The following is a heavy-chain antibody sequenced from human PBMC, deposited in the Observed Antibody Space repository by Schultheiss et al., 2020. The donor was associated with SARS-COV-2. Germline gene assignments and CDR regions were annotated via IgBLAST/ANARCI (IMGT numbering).Heavy chain of an antibody. D-gene: IGHD2-2*01. Sequence: GESLKISCVASGTTFGAYAMTWVRQAPGKGLEWVSGISGSGDKTYYADSVKGRFTISRDNSKNTLYLQMSSLRVEDTALYYCAKDGYCSTTSCSAWGAFDIWGQGTMVTGS. CDR1: GTTFGAYA. CDR2: ISGSGDKT. V-gene: IGHV3-23*01. CDR3: AKDGYCSTTSCSAWGAFDI. J-gene: IGHJ3*02.